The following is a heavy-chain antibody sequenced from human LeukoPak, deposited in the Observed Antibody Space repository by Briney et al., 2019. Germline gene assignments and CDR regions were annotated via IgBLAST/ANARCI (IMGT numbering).Heavy chain of an antibody. CDR3: ARDPTRWYSIDY. D-gene: IGHD6-13*01. Sequence: GGSLRLSCAASGFTFNTYWMHWVRQAPGKGLVWVSRIDTDGRRTSSTSYAESVKGRFTMSRDNAKNSLYLQMNSLRAEDTAVYYCARDPTRWYSIDYWGQGTLVTVSS. CDR1: GFTFNTYW. V-gene: IGHV3-74*01. J-gene: IGHJ4*02. CDR2: IDTDGRRTSST.